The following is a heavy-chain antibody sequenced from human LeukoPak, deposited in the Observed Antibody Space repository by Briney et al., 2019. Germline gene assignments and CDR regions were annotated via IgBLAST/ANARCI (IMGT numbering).Heavy chain of an antibody. V-gene: IGHV3-33*01. D-gene: IGHD5-12*01. CDR1: GFTFSSCG. Sequence: PGGSLRLSCAASGFTFSSCGMHWVRQALGKGLEWVAVVWFDVSDKYHANSVRGRFTISRDNSKNTVYLEMNSLRAEDTAVYYCARERVVRGNSGYDFDYWGQGTLVTVS. CDR3: ARERVVRGNSGYDFDY. CDR2: VWFDVSDK. J-gene: IGHJ4*02.